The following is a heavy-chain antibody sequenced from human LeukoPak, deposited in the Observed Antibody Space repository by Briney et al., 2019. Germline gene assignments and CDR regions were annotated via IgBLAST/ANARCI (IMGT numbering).Heavy chain of an antibody. CDR3: AKAYSARVRSSFDY. D-gene: IGHD3-10*01. CDR1: GPTPISYA. J-gene: IGHJ4*02. V-gene: IGHV3-23*01. CDR2: ISGSGGRT. Sequence: RGSRRLSCAPSGPTPISYATSWGRQAPGEGREWVSAISGSGGRTYYADAVKGLITTPRNNSKNTLYLKVNSLRADDTAVYYCAKAYSARVRSSFDYWGQGTLVTVSS.